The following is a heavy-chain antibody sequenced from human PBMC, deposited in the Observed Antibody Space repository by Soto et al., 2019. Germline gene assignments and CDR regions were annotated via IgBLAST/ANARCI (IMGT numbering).Heavy chain of an antibody. J-gene: IGHJ6*02. CDR1: GFTFISYR. V-gene: IGHV3-21*01. CDR3: ARRRYARSRIVVVPAATTNGMDV. Sequence: GGALRLSCAASGFTFISYRMNWVRQAPGKGLEWVSSISSSSSYIDYADSVKGRFTISRDNAKNSLYLQMNSLRAEDTAVYYCARRRYARSRIVVVPAATTNGMDVWGQGTTVTVSS. CDR2: ISSSSSYI. D-gene: IGHD2-2*01.